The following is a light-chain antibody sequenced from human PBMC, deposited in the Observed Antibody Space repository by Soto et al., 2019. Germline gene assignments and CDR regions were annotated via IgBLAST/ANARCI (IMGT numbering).Light chain of an antibody. Sequence: SVLTQPPSVSGAPGQRVTISCTGSSSNIGAGYDVHWYQQLPGTAPKLLIYGNNNRPSGVPDRFSGSKSGTSASLAVTGLQAEDEADYYCQSYATGLSVLYVFGTGTQLTVL. CDR3: QSYATGLSVLYV. CDR2: GNN. V-gene: IGLV1-40*01. CDR1: SSNIGAGYD. J-gene: IGLJ1*01.